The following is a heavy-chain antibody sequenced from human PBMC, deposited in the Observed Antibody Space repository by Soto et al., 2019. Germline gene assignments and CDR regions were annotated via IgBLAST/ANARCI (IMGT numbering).Heavy chain of an antibody. CDR3: ASFNRGSGSYYEFGMDV. CDR1: GCNCGGYG. D-gene: IGHD3-10*01. J-gene: IGHJ6*02. V-gene: IGHV3-33*01. Sequence: PGVSMRLSCAASGCNCGGYGMHWVRQAPGKGLEWVAVIWYDGSNKYYADSVKGRFTISRDNSKNTLYLQMNSLRAEDTAVYYCASFNRGSGSYYEFGMDVWGQGTTVTVSS. CDR2: IWYDGSNK.